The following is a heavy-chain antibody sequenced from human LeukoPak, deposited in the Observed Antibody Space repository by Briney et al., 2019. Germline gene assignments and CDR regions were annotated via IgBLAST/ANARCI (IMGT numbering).Heavy chain of an antibody. CDR3: ARDSLPYNWNYELIFYYFDY. J-gene: IGHJ4*02. Sequence: GGSLRLSCAASGFTFSSYAMHWVRQAPGKGLEWVAVISYDGSNKYYADSVKGRFTISRDNSKNTLYLQMNSLRAEDTAVYYCARDSLPYNWNYELIFYYFDYWGQGTLVTVSS. CDR1: GFTFSSYA. D-gene: IGHD1-7*01. V-gene: IGHV3-30-3*01. CDR2: ISYDGSNK.